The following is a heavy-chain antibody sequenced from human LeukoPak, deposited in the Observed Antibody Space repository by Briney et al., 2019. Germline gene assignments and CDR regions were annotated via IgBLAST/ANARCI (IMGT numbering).Heavy chain of an antibody. CDR2: MNPNSGNT. CDR1: GYTFTSYD. D-gene: IGHD2-15*01. CDR3: ASYCSGGSCTVGRYGMDV. Sequence: GASVKVSCKASGYTFTSYDINWVRQATGQGLEWMGWMNPNSGNTGYAQKFQGRVTMTRNTSISTAYMELSSLRSEDTAVYYCASYCSGGSCTVGRYGMDVWGQGTTVTVSS. J-gene: IGHJ6*02. V-gene: IGHV1-8*01.